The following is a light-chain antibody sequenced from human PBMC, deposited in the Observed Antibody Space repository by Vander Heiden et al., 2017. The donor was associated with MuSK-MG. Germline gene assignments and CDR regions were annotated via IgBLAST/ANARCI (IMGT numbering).Light chain of an antibody. CDR2: VKN. J-gene: IGLJ2*01. CDR1: SLRSYY. CDR3: NSRDSSGNPPVV. Sequence: SSELTQDPAVSVALGQTVRITCQGDSLRSYYASWYQQKPGQAPVLVIYVKNNRPSGIPDRFSGSSSGNTASLTITGAQAEDEADYYCNSRDSSGNPPVVFGGGTKLTVL. V-gene: IGLV3-19*01.